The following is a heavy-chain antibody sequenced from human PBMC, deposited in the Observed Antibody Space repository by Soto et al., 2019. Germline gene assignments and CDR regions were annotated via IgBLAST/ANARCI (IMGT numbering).Heavy chain of an antibody. V-gene: IGHV1-69*06. CDR3: ARGVLGALGYCSGGSCYPSFYDY. D-gene: IGHD2-15*01. CDR2: IIPIFGTA. CDR1: GGTFSSYA. J-gene: IGHJ4*02. Sequence: ASVKVSCKASGGTFSSYAISWVRQAPGQGLEWMGGIIPIFGTANYAQKFQGGVTITADKSTSTAYMELSSLRSEDTAVYYCARGVLGALGYCSGGSCYPSFYDYWGQVTLVTGLL.